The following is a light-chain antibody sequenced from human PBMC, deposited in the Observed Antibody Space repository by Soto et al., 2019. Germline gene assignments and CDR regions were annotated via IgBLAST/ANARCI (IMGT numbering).Light chain of an antibody. CDR1: QRIRTS. V-gene: IGKV1-39*01. CDR3: QQYNSYSPWT. Sequence: DIQMTLSPSSLSATIGDRVTITCRASQRIRTSLNWYQHKPGKAPKLLIYAASSLESGVPSRFSGSGSGTDFSLSISSLQPEDFATYYCQQYNSYSPWTFGQGTKVDIK. CDR2: AAS. J-gene: IGKJ1*01.